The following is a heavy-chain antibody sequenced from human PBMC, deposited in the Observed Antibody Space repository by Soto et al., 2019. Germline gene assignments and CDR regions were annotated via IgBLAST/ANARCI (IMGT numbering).Heavy chain of an antibody. D-gene: IGHD2-15*01. J-gene: IGHJ6*02. V-gene: IGHV5-51*01. CDR3: ARLVSAAATSSNYYYYGMDV. CDR2: IYPGDSDT. Sequence: GSLKISCKGSGYSFTSYWIGWVRQMPGKGLEWMGIIYPGDSDTRYSPSFQGQVTISADKSISTAYLQWSSLKASDTAMYYCARLVSAAATSSNYYYYGMDVWGQGTTVTVSS. CDR1: GYSFTSYW.